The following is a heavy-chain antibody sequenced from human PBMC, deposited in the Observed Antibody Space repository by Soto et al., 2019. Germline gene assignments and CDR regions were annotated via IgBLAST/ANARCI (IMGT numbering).Heavy chain of an antibody. Sequence: QVQLVQSGAEVKKPGSSVKVSCKASGGTFSSYAISWVRQAPRQGLEWMGGIIPIFGTANYAQKFQGRVTITADESTSTAYMELSSLRSEDTAVYYCARSAYCSSTSCRPPNWFDPWGQGTLVTVSS. CDR3: ARSAYCSSTSCRPPNWFDP. CDR1: GGTFSSYA. D-gene: IGHD2-2*01. V-gene: IGHV1-69*01. CDR2: IIPIFGTA. J-gene: IGHJ5*02.